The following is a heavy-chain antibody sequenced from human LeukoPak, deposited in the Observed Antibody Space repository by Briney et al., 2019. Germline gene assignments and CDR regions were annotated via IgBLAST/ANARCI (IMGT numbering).Heavy chain of an antibody. CDR1: GYSFTDYW. V-gene: IGHV5-51*01. CDR2: IYPGDSDT. J-gene: IGHJ4*01. D-gene: IGHD5-18*01. CDR3: ARLANTAMVDY. Sequence: ESRNIACKGSGYSFTDYWIGWVRQMPGKGLEWMGIIYPGDSDTRYSPSCQGQVTFSADTSISPAYLQSSSLKASDTAMYYCARLANTAMVDYWGHGTLVTVSS.